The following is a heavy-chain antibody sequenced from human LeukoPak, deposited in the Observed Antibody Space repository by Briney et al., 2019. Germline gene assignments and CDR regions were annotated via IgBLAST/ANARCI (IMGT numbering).Heavy chain of an antibody. Sequence: GESLKISCKASGYSFTSYCIGCVRQMPGKPLEWMGIIYPGDSDTRYSPSFHVQVTISADKSISTAYLQWSSLKASDTAMYYCARPGGYDHPSDYWGQGTLVTVSS. CDR2: IYPGDSDT. CDR3: ARPGGYDHPSDY. CDR1: GYSFTSYC. D-gene: IGHD5-12*01. V-gene: IGHV5-51*01. J-gene: IGHJ4*02.